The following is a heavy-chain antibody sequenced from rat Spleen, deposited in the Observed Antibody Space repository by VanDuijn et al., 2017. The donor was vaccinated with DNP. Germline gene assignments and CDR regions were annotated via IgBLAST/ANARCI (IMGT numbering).Heavy chain of an antibody. CDR2: INKDSSTI. J-gene: IGHJ4*01. CDR1: GFNFNDYW. CDR3: ARRFRDTRAMDA. Sequence: EVKLVESGGGLVQPGRSLKLSCAASGFNFNDYWMGWVRQAPGKGLEWVGKINKDSSTINYTPSLRERFTISRDNAQNSLYLQLNSLGSEDTATYYCARRFRDTRAMDAWGQGTSVTVSS. D-gene: IGHD4-3*01. V-gene: IGHV4-2*01.